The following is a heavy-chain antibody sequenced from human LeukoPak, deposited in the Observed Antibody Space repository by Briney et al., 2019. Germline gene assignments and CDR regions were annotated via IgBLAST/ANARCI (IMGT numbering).Heavy chain of an antibody. V-gene: IGHV3-7*04. D-gene: IGHD3-22*01. Sequence: GGSLRLSCAASGFTFSSYWMSWVRQAPGKGLEWVANIKQDGSEKYYVDSVKGRFTISRDNAENSLFLQMNSLRAEETAVYYCARGEYYYDGGYWGRGTLVTVSS. CDR2: IKQDGSEK. CDR1: GFTFSSYW. J-gene: IGHJ4*02. CDR3: ARGEYYYDGGY.